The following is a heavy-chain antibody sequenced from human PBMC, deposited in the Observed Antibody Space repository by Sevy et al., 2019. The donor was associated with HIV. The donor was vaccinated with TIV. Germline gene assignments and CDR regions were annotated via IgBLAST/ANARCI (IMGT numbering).Heavy chain of an antibody. D-gene: IGHD6-13*01. CDR1: GFTFNDHA. J-gene: IGHJ6*03. V-gene: IGHV3-9*03. CDR2: ISWDSGSI. Sequence: GGSLRLSCAASGFTFNDHAMHWVREAPGKGLEWVSGISWDSGSIGYADSVKGRFTISRDKAKTSVYLQMNSLRVEDMALYYCAKGRAAAASDSMDVWGNGTTVTVSS. CDR3: AKGRAAAASDSMDV.